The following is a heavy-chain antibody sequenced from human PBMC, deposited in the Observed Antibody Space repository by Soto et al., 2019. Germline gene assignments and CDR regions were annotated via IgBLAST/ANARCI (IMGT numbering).Heavy chain of an antibody. V-gene: IGHV3-30-3*01. D-gene: IGHD2-8*01. J-gene: IGHJ4*02. Sequence: GGSLRLSCAASGFTFSRYAMHWFRQAPGEGLEWVAVISRDGSSKYYGDSVKGRFTVSRDNSNNTLYLSMTSLRPDDTAVFYCARSRNGAVPDSINFWGQGTLVTVSS. CDR1: GFTFSRYA. CDR3: ARSRNGAVPDSINF. CDR2: ISRDGSSK.